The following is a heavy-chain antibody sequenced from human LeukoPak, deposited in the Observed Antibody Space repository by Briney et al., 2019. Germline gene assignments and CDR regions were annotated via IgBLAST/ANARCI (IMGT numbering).Heavy chain of an antibody. CDR3: ASDIVVVPAARRRYYMDV. Sequence: PSETLSLTCTVSGGSISSYYWSWIRQPPGKGLEWIGYIYTSGSTNYNPSLKSRVTISVDTSKNQFSLKPSSVTAADTAVYYCASDIVVVPAARRRYYMDVWGKGTTVTVSS. D-gene: IGHD2-2*01. J-gene: IGHJ6*03. CDR2: IYTSGST. V-gene: IGHV4-4*09. CDR1: GGSISSYY.